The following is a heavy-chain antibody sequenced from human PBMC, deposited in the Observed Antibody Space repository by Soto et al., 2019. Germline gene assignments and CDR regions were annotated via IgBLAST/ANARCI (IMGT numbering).Heavy chain of an antibody. V-gene: IGHV4-34*01. CDR1: GGSFSGYY. D-gene: IGHD3-3*01. CDR3: ARGRTYYDFWSGYYNSNYYYGMDV. J-gene: IGHJ6*02. CDR2: INHSGST. Sequence: SETLSLTCAVYGGSFSGYYWGWIRQPPGKGLEWIGEINHSGSTNYNPSLKSRVTISVDTSKNQFSLKLSSVTAADTAVYYCARGRTYYDFWSGYYNSNYYYGMDVWGQGTTVTVSS.